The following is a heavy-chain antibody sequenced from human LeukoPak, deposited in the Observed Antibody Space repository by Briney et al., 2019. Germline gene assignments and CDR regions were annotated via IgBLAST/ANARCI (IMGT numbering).Heavy chain of an antibody. CDR3: ARVRITMVRGANNWFDP. V-gene: IGHV4-34*01. D-gene: IGHD3-10*01. CDR1: GGSLSGYY. J-gene: IGHJ5*02. Sequence: SETLSLTCAVYGGSLSGYYWNWIRQPPGKGLEWIGEINRSGSINYSPSLKSRVTISLDTSNSRFSLKLSSVTAADTAVYYCARVRITMVRGANNWFDPWGQGTLVTVSS. CDR2: INRSGSI.